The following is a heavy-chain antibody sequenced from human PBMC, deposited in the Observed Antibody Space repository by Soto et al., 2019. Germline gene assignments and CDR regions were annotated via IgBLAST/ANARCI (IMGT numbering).Heavy chain of an antibody. D-gene: IGHD3-22*01. CDR1: GGSISSYY. J-gene: IGHJ4*02. Sequence: SETLSLTCTVSGGSISSYYWSWIRQPPGKGLEWIGYIYYSGSTYYNPSLKSRVTISVDTSKNQFSLKLSSVTAADTAVYYCARHFVAVVIKGWGYWGQGTLVTVSS. CDR3: ARHFVAVVIKGWGY. V-gene: IGHV4-59*08. CDR2: IYYSGST.